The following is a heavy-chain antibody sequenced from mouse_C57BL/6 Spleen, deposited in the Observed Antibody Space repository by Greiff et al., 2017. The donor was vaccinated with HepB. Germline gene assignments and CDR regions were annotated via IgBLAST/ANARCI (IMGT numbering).Heavy chain of an antibody. D-gene: IGHD1-1*01. CDR2: IYPGSGST. Sequence: QVQLQQPGAELVKPRASVKMSCKASGYTFTSYWITWVKQRPGQGLEWIGDIYPGSGSTNYNEKFKSKATQTVDTSSSTAYMHHSSLTSEDSAVYYCARRLLRGYFDYWGQGTTLTVSS. CDR3: ARRLLRGYFDY. V-gene: IGHV1-55*01. CDR1: GYTFTSYW. J-gene: IGHJ2*01.